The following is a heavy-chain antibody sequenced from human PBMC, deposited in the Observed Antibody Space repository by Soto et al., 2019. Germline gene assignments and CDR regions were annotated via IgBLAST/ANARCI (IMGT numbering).Heavy chain of an antibody. J-gene: IGHJ4*02. Sequence: QVQLVESGGGVVQPGRSLRLSCAASGLSFSSYAMHWVRQAPGKGLEWVSAISYDGSNKYSADSVKGRFTISRDNSKNTLYLQMNSLRAEDTAVYYCAGDPIAARQIGYFDYWGQGALVTVSS. CDR2: ISYDGSNK. V-gene: IGHV3-30*04. CDR1: GLSFSSYA. CDR3: AGDPIAARQIGYFDY. D-gene: IGHD6-6*01.